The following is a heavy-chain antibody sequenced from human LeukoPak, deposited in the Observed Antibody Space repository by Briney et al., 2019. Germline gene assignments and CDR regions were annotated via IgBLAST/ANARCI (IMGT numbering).Heavy chain of an antibody. Sequence: SETLSLTCGVSRDFFSGYYWGWIRQPPGKGLEWIGDINDSGTTKYNPTLKSRVTISIDTSKKQFSLKVKSVTAADTAEYYCARLPLGAFGEVLNFDSWGQGILVTVSS. D-gene: IGHD3-10*01. V-gene: IGHV4-34*01. CDR2: INDSGTT. CDR3: ARLPLGAFGEVLNFDS. CDR1: RDFFSGYY. J-gene: IGHJ4*02.